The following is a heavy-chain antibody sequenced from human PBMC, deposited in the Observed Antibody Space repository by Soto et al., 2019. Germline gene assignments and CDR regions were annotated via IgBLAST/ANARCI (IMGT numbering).Heavy chain of an antibody. CDR3: AKDLFPTSGQRFFFES. Sequence: GGSLRLSCAASGFTFSTYAMTWVRQAPGRGLEWVSTILHDETPFYTDSVKGRFTISRDNVRGTLYLQMDGLRVEDAALYFCAKDLFPTSGQRFFFESWGQGSLVTVSS. D-gene: IGHD2-21*01. CDR2: ILHDETP. J-gene: IGHJ4*02. CDR1: GFTFSTYA. V-gene: IGHV3-23*01.